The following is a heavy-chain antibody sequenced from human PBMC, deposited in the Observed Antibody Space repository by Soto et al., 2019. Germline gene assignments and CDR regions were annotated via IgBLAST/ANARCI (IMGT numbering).Heavy chain of an antibody. Sequence: QLVQSGAEVKKPGASVKVSCKASGYTFTSHGISWVRQAPGQGLEWMGWVSGYNGNTNYAQKFQGRVTMTTDTSTTTAYMELRGLTSDDTAVYYCARDLGAKVYYWGQGTLVTVSS. CDR3: ARDLGAKVYY. J-gene: IGHJ4*01. CDR1: GYTFTSHG. CDR2: VSGYNGNT. D-gene: IGHD3-16*01. V-gene: IGHV1-18*01.